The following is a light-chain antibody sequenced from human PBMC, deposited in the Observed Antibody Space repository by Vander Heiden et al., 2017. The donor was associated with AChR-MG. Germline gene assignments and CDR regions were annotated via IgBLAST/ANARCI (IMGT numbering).Light chain of an antibody. J-gene: IGKJ4*01. V-gene: IGKV1-5*01. Sequence: DIQMTPSPSTLSASVGDRVTITCRASQRSSSWLAWYQQKPGKAPKLLIYDASSLESGVPSRFSGSGSGTEFTLTISSLQPDDFATYYCQQYNSYPLTFGGGTKVEIK. CDR2: DAS. CDR1: QRSSSW. CDR3: QQYNSYPLT.